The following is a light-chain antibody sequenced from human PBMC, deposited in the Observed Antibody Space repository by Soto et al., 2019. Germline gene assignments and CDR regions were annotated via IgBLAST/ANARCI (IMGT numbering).Light chain of an antibody. J-gene: IGLJ3*02. CDR3: AAWDGSLNSWV. CDR1: SSNIGRNN. Sequence: QPVLTQPPSASGTPGQRVFISCSGSSSNIGRNNVNWYQQLPGAAPKLIIYNNDQRPSGVPDRFSGSRSGTSASLTISGLQSEDETDYYCAAWDGSLNSWVFGGGTKVTVL. V-gene: IGLV1-44*01. CDR2: NND.